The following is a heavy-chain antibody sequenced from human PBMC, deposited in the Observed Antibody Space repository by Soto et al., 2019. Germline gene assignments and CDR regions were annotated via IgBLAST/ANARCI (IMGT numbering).Heavy chain of an antibody. CDR3: AKIPHSSSWYLDAFDI. D-gene: IGHD6-13*01. CDR2: ISGRGGST. V-gene: IGHV3-23*01. J-gene: IGHJ3*02. CDR1: GSPFTSNP. Sequence: EVQLLESGGGLVQPGGSLSPSCAAPGSPFTSNPLSWARQAPGKGLGWVSAISGRGGSTYYADSVKGRFTISRDNSKNTLYLQMNSLRAEDTAVYYCAKIPHSSSWYLDAFDIWGQGTMVTVSS.